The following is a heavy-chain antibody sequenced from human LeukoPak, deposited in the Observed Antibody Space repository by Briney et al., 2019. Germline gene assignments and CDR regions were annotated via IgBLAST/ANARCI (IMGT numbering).Heavy chain of an antibody. CDR3: ARVVVVTATNYYMDV. D-gene: IGHD2-21*02. CDR1: GGSISSYY. V-gene: IGHV4-59*01. CDR2: IYYSGST. Sequence: LETLSLTCTVSGGSISSYYWSWIRQPPGKGLEWIGYIYYSGSTNYNPSLKSRVTISVDTSKNQFSLKLSSVTAADTAVYYCARVVVVTATNYYMDVWGKGTTVTVSS. J-gene: IGHJ6*03.